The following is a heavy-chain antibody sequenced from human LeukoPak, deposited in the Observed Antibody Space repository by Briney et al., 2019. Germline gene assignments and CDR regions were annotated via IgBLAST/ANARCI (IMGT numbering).Heavy chain of an antibody. J-gene: IGHJ3*02. D-gene: IGHD3-9*01. V-gene: IGHV3-33*01. CDR3: ARDPPPVLRYFDWSPGDAFDI. Sequence: SCKASGYTFTGYYMHWVRQAPGKGLEWVAVIWYDGSNKYYADSVKGRFTISRDNSKNTLYLQMNSLRAEDTAVYYCARDPPPVLRYFDWSPGDAFDIWGQGTMVTVSS. CDR1: GYTFTGYY. CDR2: IWYDGSNK.